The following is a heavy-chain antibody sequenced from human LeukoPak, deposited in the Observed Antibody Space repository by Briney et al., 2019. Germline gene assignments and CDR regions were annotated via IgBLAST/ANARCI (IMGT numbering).Heavy chain of an antibody. J-gene: IGHJ4*02. Sequence: PGGSLRLSCAASGFTFSRFGMHWVRQAPGQGLEWVAFLRYDGSDKEYAESVKGRFIISRDNSKNTLYVQMDSLRIEDTGVYFCARDFSYGVKGAFEYWGQGTLVTVSS. CDR1: GFTFSRFG. V-gene: IGHV3-30*02. CDR3: ARDFSYGVKGAFEY. D-gene: IGHD3-10*01. CDR2: LRYDGSDK.